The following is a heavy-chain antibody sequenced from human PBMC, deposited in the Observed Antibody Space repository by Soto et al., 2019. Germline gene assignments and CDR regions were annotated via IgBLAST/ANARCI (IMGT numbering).Heavy chain of an antibody. Sequence: QVQLQESGPGLVKPSETLSLTCTVSSDSSSSYKRSWIRQTPGKGLEWIGYIDNNGGISYNSSLRSRITITISIDTSTKQVSLRLSSVTAADTAVYYCVRQGFGPLHGLVDVWGQGTTVTVSS. D-gene: IGHD3-10*01. CDR3: VRQGFGPLHGLVDV. CDR2: IDNNGGI. J-gene: IGHJ6*02. V-gene: IGHV4-59*08. CDR1: SDSSSSYK.